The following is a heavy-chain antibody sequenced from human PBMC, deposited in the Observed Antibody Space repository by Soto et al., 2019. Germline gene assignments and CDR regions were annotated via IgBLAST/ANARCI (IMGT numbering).Heavy chain of an antibody. V-gene: IGHV4-61*01. CDR2: IYYSGST. Sequence: SETLSLTCTVSGGSVSSGSYYWSWIRQPPGKGLEWIGYIYYSGSTNYNPSLKSRVTISVDTSKNQFSPKLSSVTAADTAVYYCARQVRGVTDYYYYGMDVWGQGTTVTVSS. J-gene: IGHJ6*02. CDR1: GGSVSSGSYY. CDR3: ARQVRGVTDYYYYGMDV. D-gene: IGHD3-10*01.